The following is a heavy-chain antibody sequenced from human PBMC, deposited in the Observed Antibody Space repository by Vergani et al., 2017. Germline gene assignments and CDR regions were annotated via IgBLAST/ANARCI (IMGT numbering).Heavy chain of an antibody. V-gene: IGHV3-66*02. Sequence: EVQLVESGGGLVQPGGSLRLSCAASGFTVSSNYMSWVRQAPGKGLEWVSVIYSGGSTYYADSVKGRFTISRDNSKNTLYLQVNSLKAEDTAVYYCAREYCTGGSCAYDSFDIWGQGTMVTVSS. CDR2: IYSGGST. CDR3: AREYCTGGSCAYDSFDI. CDR1: GFTVSSNY. J-gene: IGHJ3*02. D-gene: IGHD2-15*01.